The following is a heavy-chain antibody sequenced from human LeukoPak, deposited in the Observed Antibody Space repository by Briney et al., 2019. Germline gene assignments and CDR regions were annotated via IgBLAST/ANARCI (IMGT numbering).Heavy chain of an antibody. J-gene: IGHJ4*02. CDR1: GFTFDDYA. V-gene: IGHV3-43*02. CDR3: ARPAAAGLDY. D-gene: IGHD6-13*01. CDR2: ISGDGGST. Sequence: GGSLRLSCAASGFTFDDYAMHWVRQAPGKGLEWVSLISGDGGSTYYADSVKGRFTISRDNSKNSLYPQMNSLRTEDTALYYCARPAAAGLDYWGQGTLVTVSS.